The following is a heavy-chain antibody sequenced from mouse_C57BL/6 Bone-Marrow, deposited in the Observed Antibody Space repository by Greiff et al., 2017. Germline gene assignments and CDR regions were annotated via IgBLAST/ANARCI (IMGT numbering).Heavy chain of an antibody. CDR3: ARLELGQGFDY. J-gene: IGHJ2*01. CDR1: GFTFSDYG. D-gene: IGHD4-1*01. CDR2: ISNLAYSI. Sequence: EVKLMESGGGLVQPGGSLKLSCAASGFTFSDYGMAWVRQAPRKGPEWVAFISNLAYSIYYADTVTGRFTISRENAKNTLYLEMSSLRSEDTAMYYCARLELGQGFDYWGQGTTLTVSS. V-gene: IGHV5-15*01.